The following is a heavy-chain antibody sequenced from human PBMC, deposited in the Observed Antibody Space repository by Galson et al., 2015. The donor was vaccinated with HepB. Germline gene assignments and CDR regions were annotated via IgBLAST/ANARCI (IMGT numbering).Heavy chain of an antibody. D-gene: IGHD1-26*01. CDR2: SGNKANNYIT. Sequence: SLRLSCAASIEHFMDWVRQAPGKGLEWVGRSGNKANNYITEYAASVKGRFTISRDDSTSSVYLHMSSLRPEDTAVYYCTRGYSTTWTYALDIWDQGTLVTVSS. J-gene: IGHJ3*02. V-gene: IGHV3-72*01. CDR3: TRGYSTTWTYALDI. CDR1: IEHF.